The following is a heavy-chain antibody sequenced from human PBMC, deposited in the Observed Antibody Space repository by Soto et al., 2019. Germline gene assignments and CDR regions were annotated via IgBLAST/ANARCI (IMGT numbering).Heavy chain of an antibody. J-gene: IGHJ4*02. CDR3: AKESSCSTTSCYFDY. Sequence: TGGSLRLSCAASGFTFSSYAMNWVRQGPGKGLEWVSTNSGSGGSTNYADSVKGRFTISRDNSKNTLYLQMNSLRAEDTAVYYCAKESSCSTTSCYFDYWGQGTLVTVSS. V-gene: IGHV3-23*01. CDR1: GFTFSSYA. CDR2: NSGSGGST. D-gene: IGHD2-2*01.